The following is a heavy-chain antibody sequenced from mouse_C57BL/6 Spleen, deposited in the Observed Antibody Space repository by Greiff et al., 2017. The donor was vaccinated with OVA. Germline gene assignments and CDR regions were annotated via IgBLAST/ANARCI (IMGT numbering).Heavy chain of an antibody. V-gene: IGHV1-15*01. CDR2: IDPETGGT. CDR3: TRDGLYYGSSYRFAY. D-gene: IGHD1-1*01. Sequence: VQLQQSGAELVRPGASVTLSCKASGYTFTDYEMHWVKQTPVHGLEWIGAIDPETGGTAYNQKFKGKAILTADKSSSTAYMELRSLTSEDSAVYYCTRDGLYYGSSYRFAYWGQGTLVTVSA. CDR1: GYTFTDYE. J-gene: IGHJ3*01.